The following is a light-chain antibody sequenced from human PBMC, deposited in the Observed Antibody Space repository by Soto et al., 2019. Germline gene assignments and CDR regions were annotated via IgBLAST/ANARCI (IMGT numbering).Light chain of an antibody. V-gene: IGLV1-36*01. J-gene: IGLJ1*01. CDR1: SSNIGNNA. CDR2: YDD. Sequence: QSVLTQPPSVSEAPRQRVTISCSGSSSNIGNNAVNWYQQLPGKAPKLLIYYDDLLPSGVSDRFSGSKSGTSASLAISRLQSEDEADYYCAAWDDSLSGFVFGTGTKVTVL. CDR3: AAWDDSLSGFV.